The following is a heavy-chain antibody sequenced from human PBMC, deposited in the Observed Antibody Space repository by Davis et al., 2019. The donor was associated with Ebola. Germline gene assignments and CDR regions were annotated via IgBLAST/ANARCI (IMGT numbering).Heavy chain of an antibody. J-gene: IGHJ5*02. V-gene: IGHV4-59*01. Sequence: PGGSLRLSCTASGDSLTSYYWNWIRQSPEKELEWIGYISPSCSTIYNPSLKSRVTMSVDMSKNQFSLSLSSVTAADTAVYYCARERRFSSWLDDWGQGTLVTVSS. D-gene: IGHD6-13*01. CDR1: GDSLTSYY. CDR3: ARERRFSSWLDD. CDR2: ISPSCST.